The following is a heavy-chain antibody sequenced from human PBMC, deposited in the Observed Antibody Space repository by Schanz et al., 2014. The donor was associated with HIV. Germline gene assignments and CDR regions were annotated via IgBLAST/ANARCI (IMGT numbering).Heavy chain of an antibody. CDR3: ARGDPTSDAFDV. Sequence: EVQLVESGGGLIQPGGSLRLSCEASGLVVGSSYMSWIRQAPGMGREWVPVIYAAGNTFYIDSVKGRLTISRDSSKNTLYLQLNHLKAEDTAVYFCARGDPTSDAFDVWGHGTMVIVS. CDR1: GLVVGSSY. V-gene: IGHV3-53*02. CDR2: IYAAGNT. D-gene: IGHD3-16*01. J-gene: IGHJ3*01.